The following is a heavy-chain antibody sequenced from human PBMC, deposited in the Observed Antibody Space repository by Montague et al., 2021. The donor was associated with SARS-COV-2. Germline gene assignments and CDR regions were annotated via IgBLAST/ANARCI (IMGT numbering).Heavy chain of an antibody. CDR1: GFSLSTSGMC. CDR2: IDWDXDK. D-gene: IGHD6-13*01. Sequence: PALVKPTQTLTLTCTFSGFSLSTSGMCVSWIRQPPGKALEWLARIDWDXDKYYSTSLKTRLTISKDTSKNQVVLTMTNMDPVDTATYYCARIFDSSWPTFDYWGQGTLVTVSS. V-gene: IGHV2-70*11. J-gene: IGHJ4*02. CDR3: ARIFDSSWPTFDY.